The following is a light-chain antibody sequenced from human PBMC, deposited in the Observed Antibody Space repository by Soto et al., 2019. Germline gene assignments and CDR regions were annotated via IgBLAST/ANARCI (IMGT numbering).Light chain of an antibody. V-gene: IGKV1-27*01. CDR3: QKYDSAPLFT. J-gene: IGKJ3*01. CDR2: AAS. Sequence: DIQMTQTPPSLSASVGDRVTITCRASKAISKYLAWYQQKPGKVPKLLIYAASTLQSGVTSRFGGSGSGTDFTLTISSLQHEDVATYYCQKYDSAPLFTLGPGTRVDVK. CDR1: KAISKY.